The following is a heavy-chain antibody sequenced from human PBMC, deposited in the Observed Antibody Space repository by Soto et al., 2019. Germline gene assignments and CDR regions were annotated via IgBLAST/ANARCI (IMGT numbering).Heavy chain of an antibody. Sequence: PPETLSLTCTVSGGSISSSSYYWGWIRQPPGKGLEWIGSIYYSGSTYYNPSLKSRVTISVDTSKNQFSLKLSSVTAADTAVYYCARTLLEWFGMDVWGQGTTVTVSS. V-gene: IGHV4-39*01. CDR2: IYYSGST. CDR3: ARTLLEWFGMDV. D-gene: IGHD3-3*01. J-gene: IGHJ6*02. CDR1: GGSISSSSYY.